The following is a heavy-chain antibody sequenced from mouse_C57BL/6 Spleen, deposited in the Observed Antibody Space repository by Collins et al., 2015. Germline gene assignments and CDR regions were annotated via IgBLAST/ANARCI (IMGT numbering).Heavy chain of an antibody. CDR2: INTETGEP. V-gene: IGHV9-2-1*01. Sequence: QIQLVQSGPELKKPGETVKISCKASGYTFTDYSMHWVKQAPGKGLKWMGWINTETGEPTYADDFKGRFAFSLETSASTAYLQINNLKNEDTATYFCAKAYYGNSDYRGQGTTLTVSS. D-gene: IGHD2-10*01. CDR3: AKAYYGNSDY. CDR1: GYTFTDYS. J-gene: IGHJ2*01.